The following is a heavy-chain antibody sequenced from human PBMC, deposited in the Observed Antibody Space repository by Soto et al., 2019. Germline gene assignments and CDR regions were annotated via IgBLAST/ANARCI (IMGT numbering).Heavy chain of an antibody. V-gene: IGHV3-23*01. CDR1: GFNFSTYA. Sequence: EVQLLESGGGLVQPGGSLTLSCAASGFNFSTYAMTWVRQAPGKGLEWVSTISDSDGSTYYADSVKGRFTISRDNSKNTVYLQMNSLRAEDTAVYYCAKEVEGGWYYFDYWGQGTLVTVSS. J-gene: IGHJ4*02. CDR3: AKEVEGGWYYFDY. CDR2: ISDSDGST. D-gene: IGHD2-15*01.